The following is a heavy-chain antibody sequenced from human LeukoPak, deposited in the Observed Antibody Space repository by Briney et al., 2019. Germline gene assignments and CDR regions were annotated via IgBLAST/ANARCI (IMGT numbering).Heavy chain of an antibody. CDR3: ARGQYYYDSSGRRGYFDY. V-gene: IGHV4-4*02. CDR1: GASISSSYW. D-gene: IGHD3-22*01. CDR2: IYHSGST. J-gene: IGHJ4*02. Sequence: PSETLSLTCAVSGASISSSYWWSWVRQPPGKGLEWIGEIYHSGSTNYNPSLKSRVTISVDTSKNQFSLKLSSVTAADTAVYYCARGQYYYDSSGRRGYFDYWGQGNPGHRLL.